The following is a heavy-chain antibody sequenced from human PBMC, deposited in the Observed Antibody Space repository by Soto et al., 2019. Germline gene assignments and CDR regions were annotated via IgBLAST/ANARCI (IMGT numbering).Heavy chain of an antibody. V-gene: IGHV4-31*03. Sequence: SETLSLTCTVSGGSISTGGDCWNWIRQHPGKGLEWIGYIYYSGNTYYNPSLKSRVTMSVDTSKNQFSLELSSVTAADTAVYYCAKSASSSSPLSFFDYWGQGTLVTVSS. D-gene: IGHD6-6*01. CDR3: AKSASSSSPLSFFDY. CDR1: GGSISTGGDC. CDR2: IYYSGNT. J-gene: IGHJ4*02.